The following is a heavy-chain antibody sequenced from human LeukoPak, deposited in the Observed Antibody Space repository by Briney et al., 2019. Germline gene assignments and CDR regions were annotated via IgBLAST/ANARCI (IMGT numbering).Heavy chain of an antibody. CDR2: INPNSGAT. CDR1: GYTFTGYY. D-gene: IGHD6-6*01. J-gene: IGHJ4*02. Sequence: ASVKLSCKASGYTFTGYYMHWVRQAPGQGLEWMGGINPNSGATNYAQKFQGRVTMTSDTSISTAYMELSRLRSDDTAVYYCARVQYSSSAALDYWGRGTLVTVSS. V-gene: IGHV1-2*02. CDR3: ARVQYSSSAALDY.